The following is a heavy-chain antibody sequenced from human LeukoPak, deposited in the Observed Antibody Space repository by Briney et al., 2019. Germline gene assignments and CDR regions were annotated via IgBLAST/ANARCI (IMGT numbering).Heavy chain of an antibody. D-gene: IGHD6-13*01. CDR3: ARRIAAAAAPYYFDY. J-gene: IGHJ4*02. V-gene: IGHV3-74*01. Sequence: GGSLRLSCAASGFTFSSYAMSWVRQAPGKGLLWVSRINSDGSSTSYADSVKGRFTISRDNAKNTLYLQMNSLRAEDTAVYYCARRIAAAAAPYYFDYWGQGTLVTVSS. CDR1: GFTFSSYA. CDR2: INSDGSST.